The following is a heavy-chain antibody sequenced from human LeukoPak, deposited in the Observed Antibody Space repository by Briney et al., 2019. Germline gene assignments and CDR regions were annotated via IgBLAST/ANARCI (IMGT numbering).Heavy chain of an antibody. CDR1: GFTFNDYN. Sequence: PGGSLRLSCAASGFTFNDYNINWVRQAPGKGLQWVSYISSSSDYIYYADSVKGRFTISRDYAKNSLYLQMNSLRAEDTAVYYCAKRIDSSGYPVDYWGQGTLVTVSS. CDR2: ISSSSDYI. J-gene: IGHJ4*02. V-gene: IGHV3-21*04. D-gene: IGHD3-22*01. CDR3: AKRIDSSGYPVDY.